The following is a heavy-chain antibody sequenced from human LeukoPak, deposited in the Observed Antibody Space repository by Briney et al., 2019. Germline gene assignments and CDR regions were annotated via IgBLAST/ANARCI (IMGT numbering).Heavy chain of an antibody. D-gene: IGHD6-13*01. CDR1: GSSISSYN. Sequence: SESLSLTCSVAGSSISSYNWSWIRQPPWKGLEWMVYIYYSGSTNCNPSLKSRVTISVDTSKNQFSLKLSSVTAADTAVYYCARRRIAAAAYFDYWGQGTLVTVSS. V-gene: IGHV4-59*08. CDR3: ARRRIAAAAYFDY. J-gene: IGHJ4*02. CDR2: IYYSGST.